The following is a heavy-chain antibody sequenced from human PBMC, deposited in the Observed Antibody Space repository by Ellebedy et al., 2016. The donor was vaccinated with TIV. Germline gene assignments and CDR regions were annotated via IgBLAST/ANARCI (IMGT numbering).Heavy chain of an antibody. J-gene: IGHJ6*02. Sequence: GGSLRLSXAASGFTFSSYSMNWVRQAPGKGLEWVSYISSSSSYTYYADSVKGRFTISRDNSKNTLYLQMNSLRAEDTAVYYCAKIIAAAVNKIRPIYGMDVWGQGTTVTVSS. D-gene: IGHD6-13*01. CDR3: AKIIAAAVNKIRPIYGMDV. CDR2: ISSSSSYT. CDR1: GFTFSSYS. V-gene: IGHV3-21*05.